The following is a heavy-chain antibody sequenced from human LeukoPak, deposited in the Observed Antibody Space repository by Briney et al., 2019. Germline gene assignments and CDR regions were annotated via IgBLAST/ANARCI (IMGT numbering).Heavy chain of an antibody. CDR2: ISSSSSYI. D-gene: IGHD3-22*01. J-gene: IGHJ3*02. CDR1: GFTFSSYS. CDR3: ARVSGDSSGYYYVEAFDI. V-gene: IGHV3-21*01. Sequence: GGSLRLSCAASGFTFSSYSMSWVRQAPGKGLEWVSSISSSSSYIYYADSVKGRFTISRDNAKNSLYLQMNSLRAEDTAVYYCARVSGDSSGYYYVEAFDIWGQGTMVTVSS.